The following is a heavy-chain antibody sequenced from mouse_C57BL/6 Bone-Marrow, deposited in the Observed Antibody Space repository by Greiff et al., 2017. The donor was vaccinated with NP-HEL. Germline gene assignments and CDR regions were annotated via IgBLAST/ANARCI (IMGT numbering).Heavy chain of an antibody. CDR3: ARHPWDGY. CDR1: GFTFSSYG. V-gene: IGHV5-6*01. D-gene: IGHD4-1*01. CDR2: ISSGGSYT. J-gene: IGHJ2*01. Sequence: EVKLMESGGDLVKPGGSLKLSCAASGFTFSSYGMSWVRQTPDKRLEWVATISSGGSYTYYPDSVKGRFTISRDNAKNTLYLQMSSLKSEDTAMYYCARHPWDGYWGQGTTLTVSS.